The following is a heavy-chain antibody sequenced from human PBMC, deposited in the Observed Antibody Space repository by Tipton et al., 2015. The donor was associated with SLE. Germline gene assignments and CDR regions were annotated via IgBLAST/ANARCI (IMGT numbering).Heavy chain of an antibody. Sequence: SLRLSCAASGFTFSSYWMSWVRQAPGKGLEWVANIKQDGSEKYYADSVKGRFTISRDNAKNSLYLQMNSLRAEDTAVYYCASREGGSSWYFFDYWGQGTLVTVSS. CDR3: ASREGGSSWYFFDY. CDR2: IKQDGSEK. CDR1: GFTFSSYW. V-gene: IGHV3-7*01. D-gene: IGHD6-13*01. J-gene: IGHJ4*02.